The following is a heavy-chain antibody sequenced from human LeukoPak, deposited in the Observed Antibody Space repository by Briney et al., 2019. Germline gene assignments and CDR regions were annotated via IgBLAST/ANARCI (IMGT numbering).Heavy chain of an antibody. Sequence: ASVKVSCKASGYTFTSYGINWVRQAPGQGLEWMGWISAENGHTKYAQKIQGRVSMTTDTSTTTAYMELRSLKYDDTAVYYCGRDVGVSMVRGVSDYWGQGTLVTVSS. D-gene: IGHD3-10*01. V-gene: IGHV1-18*01. CDR1: GYTFTSYG. CDR2: ISAENGHT. CDR3: GRDVGVSMVRGVSDY. J-gene: IGHJ4*02.